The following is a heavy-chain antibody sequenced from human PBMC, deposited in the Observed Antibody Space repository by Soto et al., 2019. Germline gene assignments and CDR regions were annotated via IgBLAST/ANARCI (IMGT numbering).Heavy chain of an antibody. CDR1: GYTLTSYG. J-gene: IGHJ4*02. CDR3: ARDRGSYALDF. V-gene: IGHV1-18*01. CDR2: ISADNGNP. D-gene: IGHD1-26*01. Sequence: QVQLVQSGAEVKKPGASVKVSSKASGYTLTSYGISWVRQAPGQGLEWVGWISADNGNPNSAQKLQGRGTMATDTVTSSAYMELRSLRSDDTAVYYCARDRGSYALDFWGQGTLVTVSS.